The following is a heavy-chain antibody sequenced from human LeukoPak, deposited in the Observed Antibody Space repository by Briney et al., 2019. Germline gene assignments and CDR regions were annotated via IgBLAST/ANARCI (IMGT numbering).Heavy chain of an antibody. Sequence: GGSVRLSCAASGFTFSNYAMNWVRQAPGKGLEWVSSTSGGGGTSYADSVKGRFTISRDNSKNTLYLQMDSLRAEDTAVYYCARAGYCSGGSCYGSDYWGQGTLVSVSS. CDR1: GFTFSNYA. J-gene: IGHJ4*02. CDR2: TSGGGGT. CDR3: ARAGYCSGGSCYGSDY. D-gene: IGHD2-15*01. V-gene: IGHV3-23*01.